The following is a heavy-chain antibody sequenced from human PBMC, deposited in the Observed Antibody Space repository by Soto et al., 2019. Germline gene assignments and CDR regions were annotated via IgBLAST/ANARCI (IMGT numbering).Heavy chain of an antibody. CDR3: ARDNRNDYLFDP. D-gene: IGHD3-16*01. CDR1: GFTFSNYA. J-gene: IGHJ5*02. CDR2: ISGNGGRT. Sequence: SGGSLRLSCAASGFTFSNYAMNWVRQAPGKGLEWVSIISGNGGRTDYADSVKGRFTISRDNSKNTPYLQMNSLRAEDTAVYYCARDNRNDYLFDPWGQGTLVTVSS. V-gene: IGHV3-23*01.